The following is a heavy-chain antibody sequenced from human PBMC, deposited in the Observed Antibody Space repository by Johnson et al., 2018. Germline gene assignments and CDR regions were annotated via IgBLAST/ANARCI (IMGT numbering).Heavy chain of an antibody. CDR2: IYYSGST. Sequence: QVQLQESGPGLVKPSETLSLTCTVSGGSISSYYWSWIRQPPGKGLEWIGYIYYSGSTNYNPSLKSRVTISVDTSKNQFSLKLSSVTAAETAVYYCARGPYGDYVRGAFDIWGQGTMVTVSS. CDR3: ARGPYGDYVRGAFDI. J-gene: IGHJ3*02. D-gene: IGHD4-17*01. CDR1: GGSISSYY. V-gene: IGHV4-59*01.